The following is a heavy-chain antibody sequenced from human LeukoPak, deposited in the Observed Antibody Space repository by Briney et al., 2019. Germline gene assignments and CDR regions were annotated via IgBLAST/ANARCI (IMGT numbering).Heavy chain of an antibody. Sequence: GGSLRLSCAASGFTFSRYAMTWVRQAPGKGLEWVVDISGSGNSPHYADSVGGGFTISRDNSNNTLYMEMKTLSADDTAVYYCAKDQRAVAGTCFDNWGQGTLVTVSS. CDR2: ISGSGNSP. CDR1: GFTFSRYA. D-gene: IGHD6-19*01. CDR3: AKDQRAVAGTCFDN. J-gene: IGHJ4*02. V-gene: IGHV3-23*01.